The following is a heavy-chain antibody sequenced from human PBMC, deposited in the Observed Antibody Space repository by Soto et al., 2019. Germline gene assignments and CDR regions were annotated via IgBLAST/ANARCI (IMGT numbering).Heavy chain of an antibody. J-gene: IGHJ5*02. D-gene: IGHD2-15*01. V-gene: IGHV5-51*01. CDR1: GYSFATYW. Sequence: PGESLKISCKGSGYSFATYWIGWVRQMPGKGLEWMGIIYPGDSDTRYSPSFQGQVTISADKSINTAYLQWSSLRASDTAMYFCARGYCSGDSCYYGFDPWGQGTLVTVSS. CDR3: ARGYCSGDSCYYGFDP. CDR2: IYPGDSDT.